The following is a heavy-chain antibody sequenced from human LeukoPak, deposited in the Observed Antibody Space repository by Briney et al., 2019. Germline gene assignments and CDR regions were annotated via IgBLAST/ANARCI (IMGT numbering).Heavy chain of an antibody. Sequence: SETLSLTCTVSGGSVSSGSYYWSWIRQPPGKGLEWIGYIYSSGSTNYNSSLKSRVTISVDTSKSQFSLNLTSVTAADTALYYCARLGSSGLFDYWGLGILVTVSS. J-gene: IGHJ4*02. D-gene: IGHD1-26*01. CDR3: ARLGSSGLFDY. CDR2: IYSSGST. V-gene: IGHV4-61*01. CDR1: GGSVSSGSYY.